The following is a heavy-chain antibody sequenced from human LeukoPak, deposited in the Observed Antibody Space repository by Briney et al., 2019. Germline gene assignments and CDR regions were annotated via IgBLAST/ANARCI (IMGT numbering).Heavy chain of an antibody. D-gene: IGHD3-22*01. CDR3: ARDSPWGTMIPPDAFDI. CDR1: GFTFSNYG. CDR2: IYSGGST. V-gene: IGHV3-53*01. J-gene: IGHJ3*02. Sequence: GGSLRLSCAASGFTFSNYGMNWVRQAPGKGLEWVSVIYSGGSTYYADSVKGRFTISRDNSKNTLYLQMNSLRAEDTAVYYCARDSPWGTMIPPDAFDIWGQGTMVTVSS.